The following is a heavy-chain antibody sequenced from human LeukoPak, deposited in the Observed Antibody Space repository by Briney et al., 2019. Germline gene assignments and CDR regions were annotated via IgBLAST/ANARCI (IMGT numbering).Heavy chain of an antibody. CDR2: ISYSGNT. V-gene: IGHV4-34*01. CDR1: GGSFSTYY. J-gene: IGHJ3*02. Sequence: SATLSLTCAVYGGSFSTYYWTWIRQPPGKGLEWIAEISYSGNTNYNPSLKSRVTIGTSKNEISLNLTSVTAADTAVYYCAPSPDHYGFGAFDIWGQGTMVTVSS. D-gene: IGHD4-17*01. CDR3: APSPDHYGFGAFDI.